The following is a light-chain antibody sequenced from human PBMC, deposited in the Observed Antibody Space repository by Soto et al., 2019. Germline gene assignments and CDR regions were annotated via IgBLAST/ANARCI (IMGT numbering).Light chain of an antibody. CDR1: QNISPW. CDR2: TAS. CDR3: QQYNSDFPWT. Sequence: DFQMTQSPSTLSASVGDRVTITCRASQNISPWLAWYQQKPGKAPKLLIYTASTLETGVPSRFSGSGSGTEFTLTISSLQADDSATYYFQQYNSDFPWTFGQGTKVEVE. J-gene: IGKJ1*01. V-gene: IGKV1-5*03.